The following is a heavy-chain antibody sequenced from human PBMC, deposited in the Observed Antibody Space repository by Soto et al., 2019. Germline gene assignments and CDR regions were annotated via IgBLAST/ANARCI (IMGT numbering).Heavy chain of an antibody. CDR2: ISADTGKT. CDR3: ARAPKSTIRGPYFYYYGLEV. V-gene: IGHV1-18*01. CDR1: GYTFTNYA. Sequence: GASVKVSCKASGYTFTNYAITWVRQAPGQGLEWMGWISADTGKTNYAQKFQGRLIMTTDTSTTTASMDLRSLRSDDTAVYFCARAPKSTIRGPYFYYYGLEVWGPGTTVTVSS. J-gene: IGHJ6*02. D-gene: IGHD1-1*01.